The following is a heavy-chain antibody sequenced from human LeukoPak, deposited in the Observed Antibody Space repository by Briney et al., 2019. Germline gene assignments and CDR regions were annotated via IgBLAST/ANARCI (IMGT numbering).Heavy chain of an antibody. CDR2: ISGSGGST. V-gene: IGHV3-23*01. D-gene: IGHD5-18*01. CDR1: GSTFSSYA. CDR3: AKVKEGIQLWFFFDY. Sequence: TGGSLRLSCAASGSTFSSYAMSWVRQAPGKGLEWVSAISGSGGSTYYADAVKGRFTISRDNSKNTLYLQMNSLRAEDTAVYYRAKVKEGIQLWFFFDYWGQGTLVTVSS. J-gene: IGHJ4*02.